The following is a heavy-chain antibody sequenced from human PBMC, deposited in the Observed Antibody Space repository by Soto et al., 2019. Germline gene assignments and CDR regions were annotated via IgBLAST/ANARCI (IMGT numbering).Heavy chain of an antibody. CDR1: GYTFTSYG. J-gene: IGHJ5*02. CDR3: VRDFPFGGTGSPWFDP. V-gene: IGHV1-18*01. D-gene: IGHD2-8*02. CDR2: ISAYNGNT. Sequence: GASVKVSCKASGYTFTSYGISWVRQAPGQGLEWMGWISAYNGNTNYAQKLQGRVTMTTDTSTSTAYMELRSLRSDDTAVYYCVRDFPFGGTGSPWFDPLAQGTPVPVS.